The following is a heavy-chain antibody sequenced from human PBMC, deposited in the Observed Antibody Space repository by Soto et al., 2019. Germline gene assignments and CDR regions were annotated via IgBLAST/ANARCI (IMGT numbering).Heavy chain of an antibody. V-gene: IGHV4-39*01. Sequence: QVQLQESGPGLLKPSETLSLTCTVSGGSISSPSYNWGWVRQPPGKGPEWIGSFFYGGRTPYIPSLKSRLAISVDTARSQVSLILTSVTAADTAVYYCTTVASTHFDSWGQGALVTVSS. CDR3: TTVASTHFDS. D-gene: IGHD4-17*01. J-gene: IGHJ4*02. CDR2: FFYGGRT. CDR1: GGSISSPSYN.